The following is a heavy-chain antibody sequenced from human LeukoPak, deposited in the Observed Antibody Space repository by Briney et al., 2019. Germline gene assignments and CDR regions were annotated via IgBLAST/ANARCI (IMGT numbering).Heavy chain of an antibody. V-gene: IGHV3-33*06. J-gene: IGHJ4*02. D-gene: IGHD6-13*01. CDR2: IWYDGSNK. CDR3: ANDLGIAAAQDY. Sequence: GGSLRLSCAASGFTFSSYGMHWVRQAPGKGLEWVAVIWYDGSNKYYADSVKGRFTISRDNSKNTLYLQMNSLRAEDTAVYYCANDLGIAAAQDYWGQGTQVTVSS. CDR1: GFTFSSYG.